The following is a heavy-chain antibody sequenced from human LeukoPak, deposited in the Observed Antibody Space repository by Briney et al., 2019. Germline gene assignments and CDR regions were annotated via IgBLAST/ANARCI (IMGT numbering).Heavy chain of an antibody. CDR1: GFTFSSYA. CDR3: VSSGITMIVVVITYFDY. D-gene: IGHD3-22*01. V-gene: IGHV3-23*01. CDR2: ISGSGGST. Sequence: GGSLRLSCAASGFTFSSYAMSWVRQAPGKGLEWVSAISGSGGSTYYADSVKGRFTISRDNSKNTLYLQMNSLRAEDTAVYYCVSSGITMIVVVITYFDYWGQGTLVTVSS. J-gene: IGHJ4*02.